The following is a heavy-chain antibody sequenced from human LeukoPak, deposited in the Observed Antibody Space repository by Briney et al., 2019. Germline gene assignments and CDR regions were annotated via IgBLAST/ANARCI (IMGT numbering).Heavy chain of an antibody. CDR1: GFTVSNNY. CDR3: ARDLHFAFDY. J-gene: IGHJ4*02. V-gene: IGHV3-48*02. Sequence: PGGSLRLSCAASGFTVSNNYMSWVRQAPGKGLEWISYILSSSTGMSYADSVKGRFTISRDNAKNSLYLQMSSLRDDDTAVYYCARDLHFAFDYWGRGTLVTVSS. CDR2: ILSSSTGM.